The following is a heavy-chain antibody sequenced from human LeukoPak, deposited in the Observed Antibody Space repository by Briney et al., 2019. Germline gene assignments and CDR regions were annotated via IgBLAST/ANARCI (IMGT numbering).Heavy chain of an antibody. CDR3: ARLNPSSALSYYLDS. J-gene: IGHJ4*02. CDR1: GGSISSGTFF. V-gene: IGHV4-31*03. Sequence: SQTLSLTCTVSGGSISSGTFFWTWIRQHPGKGLEWIAYVHHSGVTYPNPSLQSRITIPVETSKNQFSLKLSSVTAADTAVYYRARLNPSSALSYYLDSWGRGTLVTVSS. CDR2: VHHSGVT.